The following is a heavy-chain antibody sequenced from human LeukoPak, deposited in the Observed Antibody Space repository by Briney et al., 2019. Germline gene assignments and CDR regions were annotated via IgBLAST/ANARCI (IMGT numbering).Heavy chain of an antibody. CDR3: AKGVVVVPAAPQKPFDY. J-gene: IGHJ4*02. CDR1: GFTFTSYA. V-gene: IGHV3-23*01. D-gene: IGHD2-2*01. Sequence: GGSLRLSCAASGFTFTSYAMSLVRQAPGKGLEWVSGISGSGGSTYYADSVKGRFTISRDNSKNTLYLQMNSLRAEDTAVYYCAKGVVVVPAAPQKPFDYWGQGTLVTVSS. CDR2: ISGSGGST.